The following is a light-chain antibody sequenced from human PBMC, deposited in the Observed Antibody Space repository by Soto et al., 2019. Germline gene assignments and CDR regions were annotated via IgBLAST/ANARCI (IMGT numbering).Light chain of an antibody. CDR2: GAS. J-gene: IGKJ1*01. CDR3: QQYHYGWR. CDR1: QSINNN. Sequence: EIVMTQSPATLSVSPGERATLSCRASQSINNNLAWYQQKPGQAPRLLIYGASTRATGIPARFSGGGSGTEFTLTISSLQSEDFAVYYCQQYHYGWRFGQGTKVEIK. V-gene: IGKV3-15*01.